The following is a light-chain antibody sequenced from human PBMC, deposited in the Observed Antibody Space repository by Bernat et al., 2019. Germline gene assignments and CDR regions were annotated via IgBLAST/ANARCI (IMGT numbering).Light chain of an antibody. CDR1: QSLLHSNGNKY. J-gene: IGKJ5*01. V-gene: IGKV2-28*01. Sequence: DVVVTQSPLSLPVTPGEAASISCNSSQSLLHSNGNKYLDWYLQRAGQSPQLLIYLSSNRASGVPHRFSGSGSGTAFTLQISRVEAEDVGVYYCMQRLQTPITFGQGTRMDIK. CDR3: MQRLQTPIT. CDR2: LSS.